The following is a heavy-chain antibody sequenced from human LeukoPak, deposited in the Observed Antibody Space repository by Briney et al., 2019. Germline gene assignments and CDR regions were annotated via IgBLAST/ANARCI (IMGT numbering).Heavy chain of an antibody. CDR1: GFTFSSYG. J-gene: IGHJ4*02. D-gene: IGHD3-10*01. V-gene: IGHV3-30*02. CDR2: IRYDGSNK. CDR3: AKNPSMVRPLDY. Sequence: GGSLRLSCAASGFTFSSYGMHWVRQASGKGLEWVAFIRYDGSNKYYADSVKGRFTISRDNSKNTLYLQMNSLRAEDTAVYYCAKNPSMVRPLDYWGQGTLVTVSS.